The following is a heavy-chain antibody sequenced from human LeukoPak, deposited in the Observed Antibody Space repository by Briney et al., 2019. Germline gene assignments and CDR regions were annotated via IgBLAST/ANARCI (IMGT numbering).Heavy chain of an antibody. CDR1: GYTFTSYG. D-gene: IGHD1-26*01. Sequence: ASVKVSCKASGYTFTSYGISWVRQAPGQGLEWMGWISAYNGNTNYAQKFQGRVTMTRDTSTSTVYMELSSLRSEDTAVYYCARDRIVGPIGAFDIWGQGTMVTVSS. CDR3: ARDRIVGPIGAFDI. V-gene: IGHV1-18*01. CDR2: ISAYNGNT. J-gene: IGHJ3*02.